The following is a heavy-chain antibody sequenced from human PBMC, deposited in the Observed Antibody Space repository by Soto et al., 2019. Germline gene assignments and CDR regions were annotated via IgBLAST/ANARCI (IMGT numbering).Heavy chain of an antibody. CDR3: ARASTGELWVYANWFDP. D-gene: IGHD3-16*01. J-gene: IGHJ5*02. V-gene: IGHV4-30-4*01. Sequence: QVQLQESGPGLVKPSQTLSLTCTVSGGSISSGDYYWSWIRQPPGKGLEWIGFIYYSGGTYYRPSLKSRVTISVDTSKDKFPLNLSSVTAADTAGYYCARASTGELWVYANWFDPWGPGTLVTVSS. CDR2: IYYSGGT. CDR1: GGSISSGDYY.